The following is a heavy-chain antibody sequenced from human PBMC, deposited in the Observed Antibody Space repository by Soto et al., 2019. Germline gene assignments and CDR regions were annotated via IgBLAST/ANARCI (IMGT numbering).Heavy chain of an antibody. Sequence: QVQLVQSGAEVKKPGSSVKVSCKASGGTFSSYAISWVRQAPGQGLEWMGGIIPIFGTANYAQKFQGRVTTTADESTSTVYMELSSMGSEDTAVYYCATQGLANYYYSGMDVWGEGTTVTVSS. CDR1: GGTFSSYA. CDR3: ATQGLANYYYSGMDV. V-gene: IGHV1-69*12. CDR2: IIPIFGTA. J-gene: IGHJ6*04. D-gene: IGHD3-3*02.